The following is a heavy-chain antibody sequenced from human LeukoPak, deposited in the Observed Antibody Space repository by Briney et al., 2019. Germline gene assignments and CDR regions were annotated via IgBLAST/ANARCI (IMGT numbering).Heavy chain of an antibody. V-gene: IGHV1-8*03. Sequence: RASVKVSCKASGYTFTSYDINWVRQATGQGLEWMGWMNPNSGNTGYAQKFQGRVTITRNTSISTAYMELSSLRSEDTAVYYCAREGYDILTGPGGDNDYYYMDVWGKGTTVTVSS. CDR3: AREGYDILTGPGGDNDYYYMDV. CDR1: GYTFTSYD. J-gene: IGHJ6*03. D-gene: IGHD3-9*01. CDR2: MNPNSGNT.